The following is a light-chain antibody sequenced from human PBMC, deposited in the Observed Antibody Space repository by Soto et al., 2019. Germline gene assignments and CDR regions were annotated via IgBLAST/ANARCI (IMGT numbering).Light chain of an antibody. CDR2: AAS. CDR3: QESHST. Sequence: QMTESPSSLSASVGDSVTITCRASQSIGTYLDWYQHKPGKAPKLLIYAASSLQSGVPSRFSGSGSGTDFTLTISSLQPEYFATYYCQESHSTFGQGTKLEIK. CDR1: QSIGTY. J-gene: IGKJ2*01. V-gene: IGKV1-39*01.